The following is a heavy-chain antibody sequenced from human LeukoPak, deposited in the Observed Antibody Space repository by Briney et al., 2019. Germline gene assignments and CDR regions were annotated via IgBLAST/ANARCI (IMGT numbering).Heavy chain of an antibody. J-gene: IGHJ6*04. CDR3: AELGITMIGGV. D-gene: IGHD3-10*02. CDR2: INQNGSEI. Sequence: GGSLRLSCVASGFRFIDYWMTWVRQAPGRGLEWVANINQNGSEIYYLDSVEGRFTISRDNAKNSLFLQMNSLRAEDTAVYYCAELGITMIGGVWGKGTTVTISS. V-gene: IGHV3-7*01. CDR1: GFRFIDYW.